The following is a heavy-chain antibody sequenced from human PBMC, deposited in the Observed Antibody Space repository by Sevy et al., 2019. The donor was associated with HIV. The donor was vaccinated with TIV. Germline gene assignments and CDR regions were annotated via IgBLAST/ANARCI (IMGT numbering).Heavy chain of an antibody. CDR3: ANGYNYYYYGMDV. D-gene: IGHD5-12*01. V-gene: IGHV3-23*01. Sequence: GGSLRLSCAASGFTFSSYAMSWVRQAPGKGLEWDSAISGSGGSTYYADSVKGRFTISRDNSKNTRFLQMNSLRAEDTAVYYCANGYNYYYYGMDVWGQGTTVTVSS. CDR1: GFTFSSYA. CDR2: ISGSGGST. J-gene: IGHJ6*02.